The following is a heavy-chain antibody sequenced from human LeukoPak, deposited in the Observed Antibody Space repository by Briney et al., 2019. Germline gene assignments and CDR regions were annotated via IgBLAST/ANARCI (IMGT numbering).Heavy chain of an antibody. J-gene: IGHJ6*03. CDR3: TRVMGASWFFYLDV. D-gene: IGHD3-16*02. V-gene: IGHV4-4*02. Sequence: PSGTLSLTCAVSGDSIINNWWSWVRQSPGKGLEWIGQIFYHGIPNYNPSLESRVTMSIDNSNNLLSLKLTSVTAEATAVYYCTRVMGASWFFYLDVWGKGTTVTVSS. CDR2: IFYHGIP. CDR1: GDSIINNW.